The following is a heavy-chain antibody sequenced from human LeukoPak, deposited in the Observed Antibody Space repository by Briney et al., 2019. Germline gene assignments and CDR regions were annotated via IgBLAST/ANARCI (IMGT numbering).Heavy chain of an antibody. Sequence: GGSLRLSCAASGLSFSSYGMHWVRQAPGKGLEWVAFIRYDGSNKYYVDSVKGRFTISRDNPKNTLHLQMNSLRAEDTAVYYCAKLLSGYGRFDYWGQGTLVTVSS. J-gene: IGHJ4*02. CDR3: AKLLSGYGRFDY. CDR2: IRYDGSNK. CDR1: GLSFSSYG. V-gene: IGHV3-30*02. D-gene: IGHD3-22*01.